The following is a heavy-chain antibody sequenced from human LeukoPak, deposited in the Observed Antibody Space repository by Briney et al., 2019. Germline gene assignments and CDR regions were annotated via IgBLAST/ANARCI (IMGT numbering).Heavy chain of an antibody. CDR2: INHSGST. D-gene: IGHD6-13*01. CDR3: ATLPRIAAPN. CDR1: GGSFSGYY. Sequence: SETLSLTCAVYGGSFSGYYWSWIRQPPGQGLEWIGEINHSGSTNYNPSLKSRVTISVDTSKNQFSLKLSSVTAVDTAVYYCATLPRIAAPNWGQGTLVTVSS. V-gene: IGHV4-34*01. J-gene: IGHJ4*02.